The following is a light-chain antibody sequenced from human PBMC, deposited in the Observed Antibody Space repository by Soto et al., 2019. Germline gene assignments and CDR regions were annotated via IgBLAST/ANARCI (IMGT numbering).Light chain of an antibody. V-gene: IGKV1-5*03. CDR3: QQYDSYSA. J-gene: IGKJ1*01. CDR2: RAS. Sequence: DVQMTQSPSSLSASVGDRVTITCRASQPISSWLAWYQQKPGRAPNLLIYRASILESGVPSRFSGSGFGTHFTLTISSLQPGDFATYYCQQYDSYSAFGQGTKVDIK. CDR1: QPISSW.